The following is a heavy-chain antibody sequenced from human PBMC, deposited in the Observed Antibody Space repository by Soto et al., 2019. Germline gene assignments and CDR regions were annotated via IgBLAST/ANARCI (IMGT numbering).Heavy chain of an antibody. Sequence: PSETLSLTCTVSGGSISSYYWSWIRQPPGKGLEWIGYIYYSGSTNYNPSLKSRVTISVDTSKNQFSLKLSSVTAADTAVYYCARGGFRGVTSTVFDYWGQGTLVTVSS. D-gene: IGHD3-10*01. J-gene: IGHJ4*02. V-gene: IGHV4-59*01. CDR1: GGSISSYY. CDR2: IYYSGST. CDR3: ARGGFRGVTSTVFDY.